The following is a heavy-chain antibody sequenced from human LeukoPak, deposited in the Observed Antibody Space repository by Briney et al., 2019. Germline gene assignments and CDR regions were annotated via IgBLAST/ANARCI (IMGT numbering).Heavy chain of an antibody. CDR3: AREGDYNYYFDY. Sequence: HTGGSLRLSCAASGFTVSGNYMSWVRQAPGKGLEWVSVIYRGGNTYSADSVKGRFTISRDNSKNTLYLQMNRLRAEDTAVYYCAREGDYNYYFDYWGQGTLVTVSA. V-gene: IGHV3-66*01. CDR2: IYRGGNT. D-gene: IGHD4-17*01. J-gene: IGHJ4*02. CDR1: GFTVSGNY.